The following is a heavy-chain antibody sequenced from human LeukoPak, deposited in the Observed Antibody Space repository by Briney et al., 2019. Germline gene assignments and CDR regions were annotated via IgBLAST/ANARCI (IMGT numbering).Heavy chain of an antibody. CDR3: ARGAPLSQIYYFYFYMDV. J-gene: IGHJ6*03. Sequence: ASVKVSCKASGYTFTSYGISWVRQAPGQGLEWMGWISAYNGNTNYAQKLQGRVTMTTDTSTSTAYMELRRLRSDDTAAYYCARGAPLSQIYYFYFYMDVWGKGTTVTISS. CDR1: GYTFTSYG. CDR2: ISAYNGNT. D-gene: IGHD2-2*01. V-gene: IGHV1-18*01.